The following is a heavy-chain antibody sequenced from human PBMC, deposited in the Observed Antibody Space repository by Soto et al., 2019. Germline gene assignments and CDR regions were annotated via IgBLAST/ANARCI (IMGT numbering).Heavy chain of an antibody. Sequence: FGPTLVNPPQTLTLTCTFSGFSLSTSGMCVSWIRQPPGKALEWLALIDWDDDKYYSTPLKTRLTITKDTSKNQVVLTVTNMDPVDTATYYCAHRLLPYCSGAICYYPGLFDYWGQGTLVTVSS. J-gene: IGHJ4*02. CDR2: IDWDDDK. D-gene: IGHD2-15*01. CDR3: AHRLLPYCSGAICYYPGLFDY. V-gene: IGHV2-70*12. CDR1: GFSLSTSGMC.